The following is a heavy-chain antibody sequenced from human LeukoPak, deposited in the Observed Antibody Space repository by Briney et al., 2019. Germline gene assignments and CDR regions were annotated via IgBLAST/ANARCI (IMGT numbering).Heavy chain of an antibody. V-gene: IGHV3-74*01. Sequence: PGGSLRLSCAASGFTFSSYGMHWVRHAPGKGLVWVSRINSDGSSIRNADSVKGRLTISRDNAKNTLYLQMNSLRAEDTAVYYCARGSSTSYYYYGMDVWGQGTTVTVSS. CDR1: GFTFSSYG. J-gene: IGHJ6*02. CDR2: INSDGSSI. CDR3: ARGSSTSYYYYGMDV. D-gene: IGHD2-2*01.